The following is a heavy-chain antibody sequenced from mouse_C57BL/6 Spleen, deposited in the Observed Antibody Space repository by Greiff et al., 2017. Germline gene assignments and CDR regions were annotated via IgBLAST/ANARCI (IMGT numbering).Heavy chain of an antibody. Sequence: EVQLQQSGPELVKPGASVKISCKASGYTFTDYYMNWVKQSHGKSLEWIGDINPNNGGTSYKQKFKGKATLTVDKSSSTAYMELRSLTSEDSAVYYCARSPPFDYWGQGTTLTVSS. CDR3: ARSPPFDY. J-gene: IGHJ2*01. CDR2: INPNNGGT. CDR1: GYTFTDYY. V-gene: IGHV1-26*01.